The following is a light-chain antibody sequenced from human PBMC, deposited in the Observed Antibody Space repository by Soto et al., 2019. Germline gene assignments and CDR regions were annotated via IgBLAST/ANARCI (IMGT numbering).Light chain of an antibody. J-gene: IGLJ1*01. Sequence: QSALTQPASVSGSPGQSITISCSGTRSDIGSYNYVAWYQQFPGKTPKILIYGVSSRPSGVSSRFSGSKSGNTASLTISGLQAEDEADYYCISYTGSSTSYVFGSGTRSPS. CDR3: ISYTGSSTSYV. CDR1: RSDIGSYNY. V-gene: IGLV2-14*01. CDR2: GVS.